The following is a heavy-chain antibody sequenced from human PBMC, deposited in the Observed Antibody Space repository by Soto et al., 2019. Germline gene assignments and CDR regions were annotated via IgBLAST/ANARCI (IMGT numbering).Heavy chain of an antibody. D-gene: IGHD3-3*01. V-gene: IGHV3-43*01. CDR3: ARETLSFGSALDV. J-gene: IGHJ6*02. CDR1: GFRFDDYN. Sequence: LRLSCAASGFRFDDYNMHWVRQAPGKGLEWVSLITWNGGNTYYADSVKGRFTISRDGTTQSVFLQMTSLKREDTGLYYCARETLSFGSALDVWGQGTTVTVSS. CDR2: ITWNGGNT.